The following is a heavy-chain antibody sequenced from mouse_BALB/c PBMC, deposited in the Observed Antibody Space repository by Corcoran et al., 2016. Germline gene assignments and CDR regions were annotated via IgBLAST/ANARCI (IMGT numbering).Heavy chain of an antibody. CDR3: ARDDGYYHYYAMDY. CDR1: GYTFTDYY. Sequence: EVQLQQSGPELVKPGASVKISCKASGYTFTDYYMNWVKQSHGKSLEWIGLVNPNNGGTSYNQKFKGKATLTVVKSSSTAYMELRSLTSEDSAVYYCARDDGYYHYYAMDYWGQGTSVTVSS. J-gene: IGHJ4*01. CDR2: VNPNNGGT. D-gene: IGHD2-3*01. V-gene: IGHV1-26*01.